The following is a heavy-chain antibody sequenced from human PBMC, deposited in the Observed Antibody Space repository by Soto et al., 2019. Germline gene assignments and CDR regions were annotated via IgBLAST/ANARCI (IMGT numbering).Heavy chain of an antibody. Sequence: GVLRLSCAASGFTFDHYGMSWVRQVPGKGLEWVSSINWNGGSIGYADSVKGRFTISRDTAKNSLYLQMNSLRVEDTALYYCTKDTGRSSWDSEYFQHWGQGTLVTVSS. J-gene: IGHJ1*01. CDR2: INWNGGSI. V-gene: IGHV3-20*04. CDR3: TKDTGRSSWDSEYFQH. CDR1: GFTFDHYG. D-gene: IGHD6-13*01.